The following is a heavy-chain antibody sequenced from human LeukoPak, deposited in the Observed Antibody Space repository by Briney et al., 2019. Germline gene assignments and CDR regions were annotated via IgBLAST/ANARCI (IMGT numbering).Heavy chain of an antibody. CDR1: GFTFDDYA. CDR3: AKALWRFFDIVATIKNYYGMDV. J-gene: IGHJ6*02. D-gene: IGHD5-12*01. CDR2: ISGSGGST. Sequence: GRSLRLSCAASGFTFDDYAMHWVRQAPGKGLEWVSAISGSGGSTYYADSVKGRFTISRDNSKNTLYLQMNSLRAEDTAVYYCAKALWRFFDIVATIKNYYGMDVWGQGTTVTVSS. V-gene: IGHV3-23*01.